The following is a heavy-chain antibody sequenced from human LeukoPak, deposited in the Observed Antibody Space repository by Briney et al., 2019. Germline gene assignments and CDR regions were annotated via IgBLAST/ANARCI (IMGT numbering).Heavy chain of an antibody. CDR1: GYTFTSYY. J-gene: IGHJ4*02. D-gene: IGHD3-10*01. V-gene: IGHV1-46*01. CDR2: INPSGGSI. CDR3: ARGPVTYYYGSGSLYLDY. Sequence: ASVKVSCKASGYTFTSYYMHWVRQAPGQGLEWMGIINPSGGSISYAQKFQGRVTMTRDMSTSTVYMELSSLRSEDTAVYYCARGPVTYYYGSGSLYLDYWGQGTLVTVSS.